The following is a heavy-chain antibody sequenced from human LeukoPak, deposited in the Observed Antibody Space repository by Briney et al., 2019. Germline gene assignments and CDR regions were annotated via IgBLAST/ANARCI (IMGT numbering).Heavy chain of an antibody. V-gene: IGHV4-59*01. CDR2: IYYSGST. CDR3: ARYSSGWYEDY. Sequence: SETLSLTCTVSGGSISSYYWSWIRQPPGKGLEWIGYIYYSGSTNYNPSLKSRVTISVDTSKNQFSLKLCSVTAADTAVYYCARYSSGWYEDYWGQGTLVTVSS. J-gene: IGHJ4*02. D-gene: IGHD6-19*01. CDR1: GGSISSYY.